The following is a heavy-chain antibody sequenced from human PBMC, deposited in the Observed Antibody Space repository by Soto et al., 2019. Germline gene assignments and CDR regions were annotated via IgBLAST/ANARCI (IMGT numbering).Heavy chain of an antibody. V-gene: IGHV1-69*12. CDR3: ARVEAVAGLYNYHGLDV. Sequence: QVQLVQSGAEVKKPGSSVKVSCKVSGGTFSNYAIDWVRLAPGHGLEWMGGIVPIFGTTYYTQKFQGRATNTADDSTTTAYLEMGSLRSEDTAIYYCARVEAVAGLYNYHGLDVWGQGTAVTVSS. J-gene: IGHJ6*02. CDR1: GGTFSNYA. CDR2: IVPIFGTT. D-gene: IGHD6-19*01.